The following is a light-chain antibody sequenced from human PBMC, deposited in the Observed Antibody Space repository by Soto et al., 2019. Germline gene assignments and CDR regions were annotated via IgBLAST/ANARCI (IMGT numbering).Light chain of an antibody. CDR2: SNN. J-gene: IGLJ2*01. Sequence: LTQPPSASGTPGPRVTISCSGRNSNIGSNTVNWYQQLPGAAPNLLIYSNNKRPPGVPDRFSGSKSGASASLAISGLQSEDEADYYCAAWEDSLSGPVFGGGTKLTVL. CDR1: NSNIGSNT. V-gene: IGLV1-44*01. CDR3: AAWEDSLSGPV.